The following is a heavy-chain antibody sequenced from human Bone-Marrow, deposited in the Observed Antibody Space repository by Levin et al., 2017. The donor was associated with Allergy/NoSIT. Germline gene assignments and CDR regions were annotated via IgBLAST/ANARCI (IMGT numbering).Heavy chain of an antibody. D-gene: IGHD3-10*01. CDR1: GFTFSDYY. CDR3: AREKAGYYGSGSRFDL. Sequence: PSETLSLTCTASGFTFSDYYMSWIRQAPGKGLQWVSYISSSGGTIYYPDSVKGRFTISRDNARNSLYLQVSSLGAEDTAVYYCAREKAGYYGSGSRFDLRGQGTLVHVSS. CDR2: ISSSGGTI. V-gene: IGHV3-11*01. J-gene: IGHJ4*02.